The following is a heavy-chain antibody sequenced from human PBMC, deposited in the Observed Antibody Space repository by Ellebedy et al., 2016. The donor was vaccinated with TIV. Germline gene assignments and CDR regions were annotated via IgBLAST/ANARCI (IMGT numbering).Heavy chain of an antibody. J-gene: IGHJ5*02. CDR1: RFTFSSYW. CDR3: ARDTRFIDHQHNWFDP. V-gene: IGHV3-74*01. Sequence: GESLKISCAASRFTFSSYWMHWVRQAPGKGLVWVSRTDTDGSSTNYADSVKGRFIISRDNAKNSLYLQMNSLRAEDTAVFYCARDTRFIDHQHNWFDPWGQGTLVTVSS. CDR2: TDTDGSST. D-gene: IGHD1-26*01.